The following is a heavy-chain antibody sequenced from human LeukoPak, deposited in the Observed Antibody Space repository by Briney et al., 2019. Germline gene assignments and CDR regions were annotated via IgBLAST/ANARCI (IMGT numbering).Heavy chain of an antibody. CDR1: GFTFSKNW. D-gene: IGHD6-13*01. CDR3: ARGTSAGGPISPFDF. CDR2: IQGDGSNT. V-gene: IGHV3-74*01. Sequence: QPGGSLRLSCVASGFTFSKNWMHWVRQAPGKGLVWVSRIQGDGSNTNYADSVKGRFSISRDNAKNTVYLQMNSLRAEDTGIYYCARGTSAGGPISPFDFWGQGTVVTVSS. J-gene: IGHJ4*02.